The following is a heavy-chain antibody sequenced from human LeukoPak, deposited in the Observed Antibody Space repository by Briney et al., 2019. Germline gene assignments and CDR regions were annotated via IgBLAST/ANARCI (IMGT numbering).Heavy chain of an antibody. D-gene: IGHD3-10*01. Sequence: SETLSLTCAVSGGSISSGGYSWSWIRQPPGEGLEWIGYIYHTGSTYYNPSLKGRVTISVDRSKNQFSLNLNFVTAADTALYYCARGDGSGSGRWFDPWGQGTLITVSS. CDR2: IYHTGST. CDR3: ARGDGSGSGRWFDP. J-gene: IGHJ5*02. V-gene: IGHV4-30-2*01. CDR1: GGSISSGGYS.